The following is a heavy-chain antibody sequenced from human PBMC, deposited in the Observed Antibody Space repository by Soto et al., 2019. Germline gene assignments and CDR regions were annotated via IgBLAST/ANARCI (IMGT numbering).Heavy chain of an antibody. J-gene: IGHJ5*02. Sequence: PGGSLRLSCVASGFMLTGYDMHWVRQSTGDGLEWVSAIGTAGDPYYSGSVKGRFTISRGNAENSVYLQMNSLRAEDTAVYYCARDSAKYSSSWSNWFDPWGQGTLVTVSS. CDR3: ARDSAKYSSSWSNWFDP. CDR1: GFMLTGYD. CDR2: IGTAGDP. D-gene: IGHD6-13*01. V-gene: IGHV3-13*05.